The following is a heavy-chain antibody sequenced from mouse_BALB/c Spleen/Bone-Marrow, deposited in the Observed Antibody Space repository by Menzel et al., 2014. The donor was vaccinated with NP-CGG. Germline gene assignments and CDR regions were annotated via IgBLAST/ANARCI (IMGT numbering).Heavy chain of an antibody. CDR3: ARGGYYGYYAMDY. J-gene: IGHJ4*01. Sequence: VQLQQSGPELVKPGASVKMSCKASGYTFTSYVMHWVKQKPGQGLEWIGYINPYNDGTKYNEKFKGKATLTSDKSSSKAYMELSSLTSEDSAVYYCARGGYYGYYAMDYWGQGTSVTVSS. CDR1: GYTFTSYV. CDR2: INPYNDGT. D-gene: IGHD1-2*01. V-gene: IGHV1-14*01.